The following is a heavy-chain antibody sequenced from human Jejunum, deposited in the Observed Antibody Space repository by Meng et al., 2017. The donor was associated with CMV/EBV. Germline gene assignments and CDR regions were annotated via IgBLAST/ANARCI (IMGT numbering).Heavy chain of an antibody. Sequence: RFTVSSAWMSWDRQAPGKRQEWVGRIKSKREGEKIDYAAPKKGRFFISRDDSKNTLSLQMNSLKIEDTAVYYCKTGTFSGAWSQEGYWGQGTLVTVSS. V-gene: IGHV3-15*01. CDR3: KTGTFSGAWSQEGY. D-gene: IGHD6-19*01. CDR2: IKSKREGEKI. J-gene: IGHJ4*02. CDR1: RFTVSSAW.